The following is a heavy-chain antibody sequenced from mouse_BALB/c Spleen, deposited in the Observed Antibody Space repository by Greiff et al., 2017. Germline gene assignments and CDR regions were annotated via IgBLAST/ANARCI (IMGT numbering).Heavy chain of an antibody. Sequence: QVQLQQSGPGLVAPSQSLSITCTVSGFSFTSYGVSWVRQPPGKGLEWLGVIWGDGSTNYHSALISRLSISKDNSKCQVFLKLNSLQTDDTATYYCAKGGTTAPFAYWGQGTLVTVSA. J-gene: IGHJ3*01. V-gene: IGHV2-3*01. CDR2: IWGDGST. CDR1: GFSFTSYG. CDR3: AKGGTTAPFAY. D-gene: IGHD1-2*01.